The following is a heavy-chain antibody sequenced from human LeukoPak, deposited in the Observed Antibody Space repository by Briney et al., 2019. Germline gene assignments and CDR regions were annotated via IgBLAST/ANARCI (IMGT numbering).Heavy chain of an antibody. CDR2: IHGNGETT. V-gene: IGHV3-23*01. CDR3: GRDPNGDYVGAFEF. J-gene: IGHJ3*01. D-gene: IGHD3-16*01. CDR1: GFMFSRFG. Sequence: GGSLRLSCVGSGFMFSRFGLIWVRQAPGKGLEWSSGIHGNGETTYYGDSVKGRFTISRDNSKSTLYLQMNSLRVEDTAEYFCGRDPNGDYVGAFEFWGQGTKVAVSS.